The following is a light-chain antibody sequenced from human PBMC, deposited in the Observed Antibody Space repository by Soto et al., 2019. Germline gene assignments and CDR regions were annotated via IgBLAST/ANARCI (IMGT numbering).Light chain of an antibody. CDR2: SAS. CDR1: QSVSSN. V-gene: IGKV3D-15*01. Sequence: ERVMTQFPATLSVSPGERVTLSCWVSQSVSSNLACFQQKPGQAPRLLISSASIRATGIPTRFSGSGSGTEFSLTISSLQSEDFAVYYCQQYYDWPFTFGQGTKLEI. CDR3: QQYYDWPFT. J-gene: IGKJ2*01.